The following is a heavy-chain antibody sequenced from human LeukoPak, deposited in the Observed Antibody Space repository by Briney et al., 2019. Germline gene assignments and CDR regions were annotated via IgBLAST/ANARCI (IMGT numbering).Heavy chain of an antibody. CDR3: ARGGFGSGWYGPNSFDP. J-gene: IGHJ5*02. Sequence: SGGSLRLSCAASGFTFSSYEMNWVRQASGKGLEWVSYISSSGRTIYYADSVKGRFTISRDNAKNSLYLQMNSLRAEDTAVYYCARGGFGSGWYGPNSFDPWGQGTLVTVSS. D-gene: IGHD6-19*01. CDR1: GFTFSSYE. V-gene: IGHV3-48*03. CDR2: ISSSGRTI.